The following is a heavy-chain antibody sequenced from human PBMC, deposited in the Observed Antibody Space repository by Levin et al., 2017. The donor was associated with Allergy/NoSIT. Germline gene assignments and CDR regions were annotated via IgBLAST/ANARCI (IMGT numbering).Heavy chain of an antibody. CDR3: ARGGYCSGGSCYYYGMDV. CDR2: IYYSGST. CDR1: GGSVSSGSYY. D-gene: IGHD2-15*01. V-gene: IGHV4-61*01. Sequence: SSETLSLTCTVSGGSVSSGSYYWSWIRQPPGKGLEWIGYIYYSGSTNYNPSLKSRVTISVDTSKNQFSLKLSSVTAADTAVYYCARGGYCSGGSCYYYGMDVWGQGTTVTVSS. J-gene: IGHJ6*02.